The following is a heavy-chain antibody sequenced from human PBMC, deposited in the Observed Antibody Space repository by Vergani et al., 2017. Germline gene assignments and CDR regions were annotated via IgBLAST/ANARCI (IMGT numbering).Heavy chain of an antibody. CDR3: AKDRKLLWFGELSDY. J-gene: IGHJ4*02. V-gene: IGHV3-23*01. CDR2: ISGSGGIT. CDR1: GFTFSSYA. D-gene: IGHD3-10*01. Sequence: DVQLLESGGGLVQPGGSLRLSFAASGFTFSSYAMSWVRQAPGKGLEWFPAISGSGGITYYADSVKGRFTISRDNSKNTLYLQINSRRAEDTAVYYCAKDRKLLWFGELSDYWGQGTLVTVSS.